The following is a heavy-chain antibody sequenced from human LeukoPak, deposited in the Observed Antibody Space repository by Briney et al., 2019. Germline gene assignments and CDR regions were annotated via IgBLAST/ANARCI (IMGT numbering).Heavy chain of an antibody. J-gene: IGHJ4*02. Sequence: GGSLRLSCAASGFTFSDYYMSWIRQAPGKGLEWVSYIRSSGSTIYYADPVKGRFTISRDNAKNSLYLQMNSLRAEDTAVYYCAKDVPVWGSYRGYYFDYWGQGTLVTVSS. CDR1: GFTFSDYY. CDR3: AKDVPVWGSYRGYYFDY. D-gene: IGHD3-16*02. CDR2: IRSSGSTI. V-gene: IGHV3-11*01.